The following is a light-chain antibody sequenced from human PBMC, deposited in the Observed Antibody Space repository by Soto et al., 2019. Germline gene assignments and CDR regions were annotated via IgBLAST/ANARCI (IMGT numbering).Light chain of an antibody. CDR2: AVS. CDR3: CSYTSRTTYV. CDR1: ASDVGGYNY. J-gene: IGLJ1*01. Sequence: QSALTQPASVSGSPGQSITISCTGTASDVGGYNYVSWYQQHPGKAPKLMINAVSNRPSGISSRFSGSKSGNTASLTISGLQSEDEADYFCCSYTSRTTYVFGTGTKVTVL. V-gene: IGLV2-14*01.